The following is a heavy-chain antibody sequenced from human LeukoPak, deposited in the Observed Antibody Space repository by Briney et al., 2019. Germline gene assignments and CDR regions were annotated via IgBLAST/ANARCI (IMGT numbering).Heavy chain of an antibody. CDR3: AREEGYRRYFDL. CDR1: GFTVSRNY. CDR2: LYSGGST. V-gene: IGHV3-53*01. J-gene: IGHJ2*01. Sequence: GGSLRLSCAASGFTVSRNYMSWVRQAPGKGLEWVSVLYSGGSTYYADSMKGRFIISRDNSKNTLFLQMNSLRAEDTALYYCAREEGYRRYFDLWGRGTLVTVSS. D-gene: IGHD3-16*02.